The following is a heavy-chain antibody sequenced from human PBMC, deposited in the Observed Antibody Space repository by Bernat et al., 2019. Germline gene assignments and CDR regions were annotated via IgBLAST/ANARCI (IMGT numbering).Heavy chain of an antibody. D-gene: IGHD3-10*01. CDR2: ITDSGGFT. Sequence: EEQLLESGGGLVQPGGSLRLSCAASGFTFSTYAITWVHQAPGKGLEWVSVITDSGGFTQYADSVKGRFTISRDNSKNTLYLQMNSLRVEDTAVYYCAKCLHGSGSYLWYFDLWGRGTLVTVSS. V-gene: IGHV3-23*01. J-gene: IGHJ2*01. CDR3: AKCLHGSGSYLWYFDL. CDR1: GFTFSTYA.